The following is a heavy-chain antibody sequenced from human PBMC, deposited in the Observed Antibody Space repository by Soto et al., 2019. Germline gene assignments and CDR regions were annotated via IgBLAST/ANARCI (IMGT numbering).Heavy chain of an antibody. V-gene: IGHV5-51*01. CDR3: ARHSAYSSSGAYYYYGMDV. CDR2: IYPGDSDT. Sequence: PGESMKICCRGSGYSFTSYGIGWVRQMPGKGLEWMGIIYPGDSDTRYSPSFQGQVTISADKSISTAYLQWSSLKASDTAMYYCARHSAYSSSGAYYYYGMDVWGQGTTVTVSS. CDR1: GYSFTSYG. J-gene: IGHJ6*02. D-gene: IGHD6-6*01.